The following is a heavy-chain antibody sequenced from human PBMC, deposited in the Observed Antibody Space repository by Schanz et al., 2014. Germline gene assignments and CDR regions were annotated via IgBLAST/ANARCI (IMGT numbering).Heavy chain of an antibody. CDR2: INPDSGGT. CDR3: ARNYGGHSEESDRYGMDV. V-gene: IGHV1-2*02. CDR1: GYTLTAYY. J-gene: IGHJ6*02. D-gene: IGHD4-17*01. Sequence: QVQLVQSGAEVKKPGASVKVSCKASGYTLTAYYMHWVRQAPGQGLEWMGWINPDSGGTNYAQKFQGRVTMTRDMSINTAYMELSRLRSEDTAVYYCARNYGGHSEESDRYGMDVWGQGTTVTVSS.